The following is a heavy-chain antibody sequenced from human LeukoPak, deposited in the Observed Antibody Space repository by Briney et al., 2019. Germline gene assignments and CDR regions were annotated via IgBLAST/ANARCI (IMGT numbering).Heavy chain of an antibody. CDR1: GGSINSYS. CDR2: IYYNGST. V-gene: IGHV4-59*12. CDR3: ARDRDWNYGAGAFDI. J-gene: IGHJ3*02. D-gene: IGHD1-7*01. Sequence: SETLSLTCTVSGGSINSYSWSWIRQPPGKGLEWIGYIYYNGSTNYNPSLKSRVTISVDTSKNQFSLKVTSVTAADTAVYYCARDRDWNYGAGAFDIWGQGTMVTVSS.